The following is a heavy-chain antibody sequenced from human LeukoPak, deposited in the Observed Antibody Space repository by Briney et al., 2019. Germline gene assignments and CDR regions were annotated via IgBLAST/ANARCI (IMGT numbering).Heavy chain of an antibody. J-gene: IGHJ4*02. CDR1: GFTFSSYW. CDR3: ATDCSGATCFDY. V-gene: IGHV3-7*02. D-gene: IGHD2-15*01. CDR2: IHLDGSEK. Sequence: GGSLRLSCAASGFTFSSYWMSWVRQAPGKGLVWVANIHLDGSEKYYVDSVKGRFTISRDNAKNSLYLQMNSLRAEDTAVYYCATDCSGATCFDYWAQGTLVTVSS.